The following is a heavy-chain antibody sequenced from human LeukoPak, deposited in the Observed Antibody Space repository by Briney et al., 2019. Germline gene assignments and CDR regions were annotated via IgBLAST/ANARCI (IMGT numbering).Heavy chain of an antibody. Sequence: GGSLRLSCAASGFTFSSYAMHWVRQAPGRGLEWVAVISYDGSNKYYADSVKGRFTISRDNSKNTLYLQMNSLRAEDTAVYYCARDRRYNWNYRNAFDIWGQGTMVTVSS. CDR2: ISYDGSNK. CDR3: ARDRRYNWNYRNAFDI. V-gene: IGHV3-30-3*01. J-gene: IGHJ3*02. CDR1: GFTFSSYA. D-gene: IGHD1-7*01.